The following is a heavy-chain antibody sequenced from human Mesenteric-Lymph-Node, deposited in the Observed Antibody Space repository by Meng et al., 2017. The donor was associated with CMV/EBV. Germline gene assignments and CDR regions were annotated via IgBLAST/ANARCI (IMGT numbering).Heavy chain of an antibody. V-gene: IGHV4-61*01. Sequence: SETLSLTCTVSGGSVSSGSYYWSWIRQPPGKGLEWIGYIYYSGSTNYNPSLKSRVTISVDTSKNQFSLKLSSVTAADTAVYYCARIFWSAYYTEYYFDYWGQGTLVTVSS. D-gene: IGHD3-3*01. CDR1: GGSVSSGSYY. CDR3: ARIFWSAYYTEYYFDY. J-gene: IGHJ4*02. CDR2: IYYSGST.